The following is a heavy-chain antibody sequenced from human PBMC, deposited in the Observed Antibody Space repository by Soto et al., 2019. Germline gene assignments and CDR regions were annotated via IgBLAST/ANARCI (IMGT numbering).Heavy chain of an antibody. V-gene: IGHV4-59*08. CDR2: IYYSGST. D-gene: IGHD2-15*01. J-gene: IGHJ5*02. CDR3: ARTYIVVVVAATLIWFDP. Sequence: SETLSLTCTVSGGSISSYYWSWIRQPPGKGLEWIGYIYYSGSTNYNPSLKSRVTISVDTSKNQFSLKLSSVTAADTAVYYCARTYIVVVVAATLIWFDPWGQGTLVTVSS. CDR1: GGSISSYY.